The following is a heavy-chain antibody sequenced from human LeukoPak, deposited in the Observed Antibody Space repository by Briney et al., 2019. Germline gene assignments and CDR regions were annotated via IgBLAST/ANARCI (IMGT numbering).Heavy chain of an antibody. CDR3: ARDRAPGYYYDSSGAFDY. D-gene: IGHD3-22*01. V-gene: IGHV3-23*01. J-gene: IGHJ4*02. Sequence: GGSLRLSCVASGFAFSTYAMSWVRQAPGKGLEWVSSMSDSGGSTDYADSVKGRFTISRDNSKNTLYLQMNSLRAEDTAVYYCARDRAPGYYYDSSGAFDYWGQGTLVTVSS. CDR1: GFAFSTYA. CDR2: MSDSGGST.